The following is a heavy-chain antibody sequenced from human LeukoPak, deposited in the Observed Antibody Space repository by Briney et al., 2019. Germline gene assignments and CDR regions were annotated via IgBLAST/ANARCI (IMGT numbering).Heavy chain of an antibody. CDR2: LYHSGST. D-gene: IGHD3-10*01. V-gene: IGHV4-38-2*01. CDR1: DYYIGDGYC. CDR3: ARGGDYGSGSYYVDGFDP. J-gene: IGHJ5*02. Sequence: SETLSCTCAVSDYYIGDGYCWGCIRQPPGKGLEWIGSLYHSGSTYYNPSLKSRVTISVDTSKNQFSLKLSSVTAADTAVYYCARGGDYGSGSYYVDGFDPWGQGTLVTVSS.